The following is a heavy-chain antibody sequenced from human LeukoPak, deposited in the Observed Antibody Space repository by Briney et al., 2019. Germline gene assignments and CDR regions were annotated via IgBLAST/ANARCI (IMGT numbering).Heavy chain of an antibody. CDR3: ANEYGSADAFDI. Sequence: EASVKVSCKASGYTFTGYYMHWVRQAPGQGLEWMGWINPNSGGTNYAQKFQGRVTMTRDTSISTAYMELSRLRSDDTAVYYCANEYGSADAFDIWGQGTMVTVSS. CDR2: INPNSGGT. CDR1: GYTFTGYY. J-gene: IGHJ3*02. V-gene: IGHV1-2*02. D-gene: IGHD3-10*01.